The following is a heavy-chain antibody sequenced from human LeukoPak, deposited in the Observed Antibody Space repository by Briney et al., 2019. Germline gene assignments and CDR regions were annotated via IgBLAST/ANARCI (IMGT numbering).Heavy chain of an antibody. Sequence: KPSETLSLTCTVSGVSISSSNPYWGWIRQPPGKGLEWIGSIYYSGNTYYNASLKSQVSISIDTSKNQFSLRLTSVTAADTAVYYCARQTGSGLFILPGGQGTLVTVSS. D-gene: IGHD3/OR15-3a*01. J-gene: IGHJ4*02. CDR2: IYYSGNT. CDR1: GVSISSSNPY. V-gene: IGHV4-39*01. CDR3: ARQTGSGLFILP.